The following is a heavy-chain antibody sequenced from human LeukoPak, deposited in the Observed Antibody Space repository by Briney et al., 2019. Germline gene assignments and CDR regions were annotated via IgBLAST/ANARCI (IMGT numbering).Heavy chain of an antibody. V-gene: IGHV3-49*03. D-gene: IGHD3-9*01. CDR1: GFTFGDYA. Sequence: GGSLRLSCTASGFTFGDYAMGWFRQAPGKGLEWVGFIRSKAYGGTTEYAASVKGRFTISRDDSKSIAYLQMNSLKTEDTAVYYCTRAWLGYDILTGYYAFDYWGQGTLVTVSS. CDR2: IRSKAYGGTT. CDR3: TRAWLGYDILTGYYAFDY. J-gene: IGHJ4*02.